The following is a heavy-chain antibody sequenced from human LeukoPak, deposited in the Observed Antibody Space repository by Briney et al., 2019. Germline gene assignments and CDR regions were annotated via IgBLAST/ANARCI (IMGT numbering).Heavy chain of an antibody. Sequence: ASVKVSCKASGYSFSGHYMHWVRQAPGQGLEWMGWINPNSGSTNYAQKFQGRVTMTRDTSISTAYMELIRLRNADTAVYYCARGAIIISMATADYWGQGTLVTVSS. CDR2: INPNSGST. CDR1: GYSFSGHY. V-gene: IGHV1-2*02. J-gene: IGHJ4*02. D-gene: IGHD5-24*01. CDR3: ARGAIIISMATADY.